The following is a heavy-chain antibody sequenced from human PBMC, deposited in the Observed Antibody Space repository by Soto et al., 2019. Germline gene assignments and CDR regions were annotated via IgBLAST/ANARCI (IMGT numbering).Heavy chain of an antibody. V-gene: IGHV4-31*03. J-gene: IGHJ3*02. Sequence: SETLSLTCTVSGGSISSGGYYWSWIRQHPGKGLEWIGYIYYSGSTYYNPSLKSRVTISVDTSKNQFSLKLSSVTAADTAVYYCAIGNYDSSFYAFDIWGQGTMVTVS. CDR1: GGSISSGGYY. CDR2: IYYSGST. D-gene: IGHD3-22*01. CDR3: AIGNYDSSFYAFDI.